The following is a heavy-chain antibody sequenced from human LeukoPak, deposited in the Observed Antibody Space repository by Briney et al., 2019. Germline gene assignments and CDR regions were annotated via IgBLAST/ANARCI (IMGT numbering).Heavy chain of an antibody. CDR1: GGSFSGYY. J-gene: IGHJ3*02. D-gene: IGHD2-8*01. Sequence: SETLSLTCAVYGGSFSGYYWSWIRQPPGKGLEWIGEINHSGSTNYNPSLKSRVTISVDTSKNQFSLKLSSVTAADTAVYYCARDSWGGYCTNGVCYTTSGAFDIWGQGTMVTVSS. CDR3: ARDSWGGYCTNGVCYTTSGAFDI. V-gene: IGHV4-34*01. CDR2: INHSGST.